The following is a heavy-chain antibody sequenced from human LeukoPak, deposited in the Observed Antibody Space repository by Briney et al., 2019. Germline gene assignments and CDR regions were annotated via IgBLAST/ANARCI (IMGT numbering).Heavy chain of an antibody. Sequence: SETLSLTCTVSGGSVSSGSYYWNWVRQPPGKGLEWIGYIYYSGSTNYNPSLKSRVTISVDTSKNHFSLKLSSVTAADTAVYYCARHNYYDSSVDYWGQGTLVTVSS. CDR1: GGSVSSGSYY. V-gene: IGHV4-61*03. CDR2: IYYSGST. J-gene: IGHJ4*02. CDR3: ARHNYYDSSVDY. D-gene: IGHD3-22*01.